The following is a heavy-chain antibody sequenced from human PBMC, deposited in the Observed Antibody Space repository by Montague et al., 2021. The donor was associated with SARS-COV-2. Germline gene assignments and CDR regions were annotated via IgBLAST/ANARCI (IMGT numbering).Heavy chain of an antibody. CDR2: ISNGGRT. CDR3: ARHRRYDVVTYYPDF. V-gene: IGHV4-39*01. D-gene: IGHD3-9*01. CDR1: GGSFDSDNFF. Sequence: SETLSLTCSVSGGSFDSDNFFWGWIRQPPGKRLEWIGVISNGGRTFDNPSLKSRVTISVHTSRNQLSLNVKSVTAADTAVYYCARHRRYDVVTYYPDFWGQGTLVTVS. J-gene: IGHJ4*02.